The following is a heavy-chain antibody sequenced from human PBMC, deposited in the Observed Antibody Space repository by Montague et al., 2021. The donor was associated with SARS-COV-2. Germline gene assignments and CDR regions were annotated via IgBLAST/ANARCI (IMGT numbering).Heavy chain of an antibody. CDR1: GGSISNSSYY. CDR3: ARQSSLTSGTGFDY. J-gene: IGHJ4*02. V-gene: IGHV4-39*01. D-gene: IGHD6-13*01. CDR2: FFYPGST. Sequence: SETLSLTCTVSGGSISNSSYYWGWICQPPGKGLEWVGSFFYPGSTYYKSSLISRVTLSVDTSKNQVSLRLTSVTAADTAVYFCARQSSLTSGTGFDYWGQGTVVTVSS.